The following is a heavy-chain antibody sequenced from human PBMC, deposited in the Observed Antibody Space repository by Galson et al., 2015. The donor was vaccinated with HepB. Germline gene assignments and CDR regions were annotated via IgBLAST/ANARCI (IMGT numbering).Heavy chain of an antibody. CDR2: IIPIFGIA. CDR1: GGTFSSYA. Sequence: SVKVSCKASGGTFSSYAISWVRQAPGRGLEWMGGIIPIFGIANYAQKFQGRVTITADESTSTAYMELSSLRSEDTAVYYCARGAVTAMGTPGYYGMDVWGQGTTVTVSS. D-gene: IGHD5-18*01. V-gene: IGHV1-69*13. J-gene: IGHJ6*02. CDR3: ARGAVTAMGTPGYYGMDV.